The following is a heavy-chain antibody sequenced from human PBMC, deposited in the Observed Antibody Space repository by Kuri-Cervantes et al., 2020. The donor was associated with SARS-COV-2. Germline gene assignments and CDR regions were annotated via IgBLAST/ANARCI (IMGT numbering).Heavy chain of an antibody. D-gene: IGHD3-22*01. Sequence: ASVKVSCKASGYTFTSYGISWVRQAPGQGLEWMGWISAYNGNTNYAQKLQGRVTMTTDTSTSTAYMELSSLRSEDTAVYYCAREVRSGYYDSSGWLSWDYWGQGTLVTVSS. CDR1: GYTFTSYG. J-gene: IGHJ4*02. CDR3: AREVRSGYYDSSGWLSWDY. V-gene: IGHV1-18*01. CDR2: ISAYNGNT.